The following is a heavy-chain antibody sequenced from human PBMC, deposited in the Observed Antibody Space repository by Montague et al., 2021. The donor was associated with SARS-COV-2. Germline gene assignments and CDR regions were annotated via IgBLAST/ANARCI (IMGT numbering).Heavy chain of an antibody. CDR2: IYYSGST. Sequence: SETLSLTCTVSGGSISSSSYYWGWIRQPPGKGLEWIGSIYYSGSTYYNPSLKSRVTISVDTSKNQFSLKLSSVTAADTAVYYCAKDVAIKYDFWSGYRYDAFDIWGQGTMVTVSS. D-gene: IGHD3-3*01. CDR1: GGSISSSSYY. J-gene: IGHJ3*02. CDR3: AKDVAIKYDFWSGYRYDAFDI. V-gene: IGHV4-39*07.